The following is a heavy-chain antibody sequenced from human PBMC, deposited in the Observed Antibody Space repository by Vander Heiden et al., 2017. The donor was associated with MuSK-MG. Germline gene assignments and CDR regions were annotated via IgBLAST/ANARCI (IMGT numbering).Heavy chain of an antibody. J-gene: IGHJ3*02. Sequence: QVQLVQSGAEVKKPGSSVKVSCRASGRTFSSYAISGVRQAPGQGLEWMGGIIPIFGTANYAQKFQGRVTITADESTSTAYMELSSLRSEDTAVYYCARQSDYYDSSGYYRYDAFDIWGQGTMVTVSS. D-gene: IGHD3-22*01. CDR1: GRTFSSYA. V-gene: IGHV1-69*01. CDR3: ARQSDYYDSSGYYRYDAFDI. CDR2: IIPIFGTA.